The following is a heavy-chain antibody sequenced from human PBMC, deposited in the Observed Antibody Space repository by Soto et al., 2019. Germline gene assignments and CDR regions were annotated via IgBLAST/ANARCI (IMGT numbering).Heavy chain of an antibody. CDR2: IYYSGST. Sequence: SETLSLTCTVSGGSISSYYWSWILQPPWKGLEWIGYIYYSGSTNYNPSLKSRVTISVDTSKNQFSLKLSSVTAADTAVYYCARDPVDSYGSLLAFDIWGQGTMVTVSS. V-gene: IGHV4-59*01. J-gene: IGHJ3*02. CDR1: GGSISSYY. D-gene: IGHD5-18*01. CDR3: ARDPVDSYGSLLAFDI.